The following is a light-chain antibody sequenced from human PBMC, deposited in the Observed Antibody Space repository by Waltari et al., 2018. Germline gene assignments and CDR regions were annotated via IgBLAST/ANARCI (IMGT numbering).Light chain of an antibody. Sequence: DIQVTQSPSSLSAFVGDRVSITCRASQNIGNNLNWYQQQPGRAPKLLIYDVSSLNSGVPSRFRGSSSGTEFTLTISSLQPEDFATYYCQQSFTIPVAFGGGTKVDI. CDR3: QQSFTIPVA. V-gene: IGKV1-39*01. J-gene: IGKJ4*01. CDR2: DVS. CDR1: QNIGNN.